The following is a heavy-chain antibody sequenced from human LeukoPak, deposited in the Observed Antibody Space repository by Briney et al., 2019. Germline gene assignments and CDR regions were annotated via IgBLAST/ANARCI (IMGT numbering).Heavy chain of an antibody. J-gene: IGHJ6*02. CDR2: ISYSGST. Sequence: SETLSLTCAVSGGSISSGGYLWSWIRQHPGKGLECIGHISYSGSTYYTPSLKSRVTISVDTSKNQFSLKLSSVTAADTAVYYCARLVADSSGYYDQYYYYYGMDVWGQGTTVTVSS. CDR1: GGSISSGGYL. V-gene: IGHV4-31*11. CDR3: ARLVADSSGYYDQYYYYYGMDV. D-gene: IGHD3-22*01.